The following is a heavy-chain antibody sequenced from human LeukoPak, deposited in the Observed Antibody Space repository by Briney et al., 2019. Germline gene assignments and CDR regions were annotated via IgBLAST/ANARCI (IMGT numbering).Heavy chain of an antibody. CDR1: GGSISSSSYY. D-gene: IGHD6-19*01. V-gene: IGHV4-39*01. CDR2: IYYSGST. Sequence: SETLSLTCTVSGGSISSSSYYCGWVRQPPGKGLEWIGSIYYSGSTYYNPSLKSRVTISVDTSKNQFSLKLGSVTAADTAVYYCAKIGAVAGTYFQHWGQGTLVTVSS. J-gene: IGHJ1*01. CDR3: AKIGAVAGTYFQH.